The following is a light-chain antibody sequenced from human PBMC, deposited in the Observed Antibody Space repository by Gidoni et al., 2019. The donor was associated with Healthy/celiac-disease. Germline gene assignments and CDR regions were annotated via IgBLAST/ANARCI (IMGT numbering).Light chain of an antibody. J-gene: IGKJ2*01. CDR1: QSVLYSSNNKNY. Sequence: IVMTQSPDSLAVSLGERATINCKSSQSVLYSSNNKNYLAWYQQKPGQPPKLLIDWASTREAGVPDRFSGSGSGTDFTLTISSLQAEDVAVYYCQQYYSTPHTFGQGTKLEIK. CDR3: QQYYSTPHT. CDR2: WAS. V-gene: IGKV4-1*01.